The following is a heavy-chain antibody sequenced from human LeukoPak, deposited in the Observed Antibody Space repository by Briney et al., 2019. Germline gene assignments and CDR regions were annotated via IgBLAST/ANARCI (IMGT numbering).Heavy chain of an antibody. CDR2: ISGSGGST. V-gene: IGHV3-23*01. CDR1: GFTFSSYA. J-gene: IGHJ4*02. Sequence: GGSLRLSCAASGFTFSSYAMSWVRQAPGKGLEWVSAISGSGGSTYYADSVKGRFTIFRDNSKNTLYLQMNSPRAEDTAVYYCAKGISAHDPTGYWGQGTLVTVSS. CDR3: AKGISAHDPTGY. D-gene: IGHD1-1*01.